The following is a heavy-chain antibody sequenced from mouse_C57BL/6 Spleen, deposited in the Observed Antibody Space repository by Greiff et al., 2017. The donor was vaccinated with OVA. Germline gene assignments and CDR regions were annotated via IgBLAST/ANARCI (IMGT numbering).Heavy chain of an antibody. CDR1: GFSLTSYA. Sequence: VQRVESGPGLVAPSQSLSITCTVSGFSLTSYAISWVRQPPGKVLEWLGVIWTGGGTNYNSALKSRLSISKDNSKSQVFLKMNSLQTDDTARYYCARKDGYYPYAMDYWGQGTSVTVSS. CDR2: IWTGGGT. CDR3: ARKDGYYPYAMDY. V-gene: IGHV2-9-1*01. J-gene: IGHJ4*01. D-gene: IGHD2-3*01.